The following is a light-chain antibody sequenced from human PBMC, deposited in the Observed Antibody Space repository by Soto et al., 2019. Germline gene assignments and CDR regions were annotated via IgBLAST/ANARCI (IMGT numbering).Light chain of an antibody. J-gene: IGKJ1*01. CDR1: QSISSW. CDR2: KAS. CDR3: QQYNSYPWT. Sequence: DIQMTQSPSTLSASVGDRVTITCRASQSISSWLAWYQQKPGKAPKVMIYKASSLESGVPSRFSGSGSGTQFTLTISSLQPDDFATYYCQQYNSYPWTFGQGTKVDFK. V-gene: IGKV1-5*03.